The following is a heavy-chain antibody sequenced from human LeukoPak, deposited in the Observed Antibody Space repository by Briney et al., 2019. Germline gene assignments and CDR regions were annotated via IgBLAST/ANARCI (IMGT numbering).Heavy chain of an antibody. J-gene: IGHJ4*02. CDR3: AGGGDSGGYYYPMFDY. D-gene: IGHD3-22*01. CDR1: GVSITNYY. Sequence: PSETLSLTCTVSGVSITNYYWSWIRQPPGKGLEWIGYIYYTGSTNYNLSLKSRATISVDTSKNQFSLKLSSVTAADTAVYFCAGGGDSGGYYYPMFDYWGRGTLVTVSS. V-gene: IGHV4-59*01. CDR2: IYYTGST.